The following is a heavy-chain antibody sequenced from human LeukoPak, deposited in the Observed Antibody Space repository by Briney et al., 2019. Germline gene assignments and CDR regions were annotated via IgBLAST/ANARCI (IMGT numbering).Heavy chain of an antibody. CDR2: LSSGASDA. D-gene: IGHD2-2*01. V-gene: IGHV5-51*01. CDR3: ARWVGYCSSTYCYQPFDY. Sequence: GEAPKPSLQGLGYRLTSYCCGWVRQLHGKGLGRIEILSSGASDARYSPSFQGQVTISADKSISTAYLHWSSLKASDTAMYYSARWVGYCSSTYCYQPFDYWGQGTLVTVSS. J-gene: IGHJ4*02. CDR1: GYRLTSYC.